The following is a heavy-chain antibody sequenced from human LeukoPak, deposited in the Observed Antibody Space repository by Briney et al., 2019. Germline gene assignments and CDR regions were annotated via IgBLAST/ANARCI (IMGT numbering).Heavy chain of an antibody. D-gene: IGHD2-2*01. CDR3: VPQEDCSRTTCQFDY. CDR1: GFIFSTYW. V-gene: IGHV3-74*01. CDR2: MNSDGSSI. J-gene: IGHJ4*02. Sequence: PGGSLRLSCAASGFIFSTYWMHWVRQAPGKGLVWVSRMNSDGSSISYADSVKGRFTISRDNAKNTLYPQMNNLRPEDTAVYYCVPQEDCSRTTCQFDYWGQGTLVTVSS.